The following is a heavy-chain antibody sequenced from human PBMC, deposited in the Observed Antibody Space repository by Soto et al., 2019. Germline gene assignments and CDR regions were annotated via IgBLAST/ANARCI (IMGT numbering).Heavy chain of an antibody. J-gene: IGHJ6*02. CDR3: ARDLINIGGYYYDSSGYINYGMDV. CDR2: ISYDGSNK. Sequence: GGSLRLSCAASGFTFSSYAMHWVRQAPGKGLEWVAVISYDGSNKYYADSVKGRFTISRDNSKNTLYLQMNSLRAEDTAVYYCARDLINIGGYYYDSSGYINYGMDVWGQGTTVTVSS. D-gene: IGHD3-22*01. CDR1: GFTFSSYA. V-gene: IGHV3-30-3*01.